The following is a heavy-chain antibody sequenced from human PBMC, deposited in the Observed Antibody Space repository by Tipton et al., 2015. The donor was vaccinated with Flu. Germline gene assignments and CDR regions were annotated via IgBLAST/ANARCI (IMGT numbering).Heavy chain of an antibody. J-gene: IGHJ4*02. D-gene: IGHD3-3*01. Sequence: GEVRKPGASVKVSCKASGYTFSSYAISWVRQAPGQGFEWIGWISAYTGDTNYARKFQGRVTLTTDISTSTAYMELRSLRSDDTAVYHCARVGAIFGVVTARRRGDLDYWGQGTLLSVSS. CDR2: ISAYTGDT. CDR3: ARVGAIFGVVTARRRGDLDY. V-gene: IGHV1-18*01. CDR1: GYTFSSYA.